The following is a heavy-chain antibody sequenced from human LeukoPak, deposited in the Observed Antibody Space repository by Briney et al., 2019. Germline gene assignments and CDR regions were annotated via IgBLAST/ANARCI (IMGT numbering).Heavy chain of an antibody. CDR3: ARESSSRDDP. CDR1: GYTFTIYG. V-gene: IGHV1-18*01. Sequence: ASVKVSFKASGYTFTIYGISWVRQAPGQGLEWMGWISAYNGDTNYAQKFQDRVTMTTDTSTSTAYMELRSLRSDDTAVYYCARESSSRDDPWGQGTLVTVSS. CDR2: ISAYNGDT. D-gene: IGHD2-2*01. J-gene: IGHJ5*02.